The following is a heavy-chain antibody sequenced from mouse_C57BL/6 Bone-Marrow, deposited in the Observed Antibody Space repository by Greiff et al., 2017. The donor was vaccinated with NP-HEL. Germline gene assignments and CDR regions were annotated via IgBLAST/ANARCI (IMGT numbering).Heavy chain of an antibody. Sequence: QVHVKQSGAELARPGASVKLSCKASGYTFTSYGISWVKQRTGQGLEWIGEIYPRSGNTYYNEKFKGKATLTADKSSSTAYMELRSLTSEDSAVYFCAREDRSGSWFAYWGQGTLVTVSA. CDR1: GYTFTSYG. V-gene: IGHV1-81*01. CDR3: AREDRSGSWFAY. CDR2: IYPRSGNT. J-gene: IGHJ3*01. D-gene: IGHD3-2*02.